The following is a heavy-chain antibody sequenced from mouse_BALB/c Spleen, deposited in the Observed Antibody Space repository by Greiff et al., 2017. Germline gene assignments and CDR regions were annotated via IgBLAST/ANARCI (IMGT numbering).Heavy chain of an antibody. CDR1: GFSLTSYG. D-gene: IGHD2-4*01. J-gene: IGHJ3*01. CDR3: ARIYYDYDGFAY. Sequence: VHLVESGPGLVAPSQSLSITCTVSGFSLTSYGVHWVRQPPGKGLEWLGVIWAGGSTNYNSALMSRLSISKDNSKSQVFLKMNSLQTDDTAMYYCARIYYDYDGFAYWGQGTLVTVSA. CDR2: IWAGGST. V-gene: IGHV2-9*02.